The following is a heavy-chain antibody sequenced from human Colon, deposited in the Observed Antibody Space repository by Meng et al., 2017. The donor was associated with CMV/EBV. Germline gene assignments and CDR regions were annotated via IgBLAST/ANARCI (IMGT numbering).Heavy chain of an antibody. J-gene: IGHJ5*02. CDR1: GGTLNSST. V-gene: IGHV1-69*12. D-gene: IGHD6-13*01. CDR3: ARGKQAGFDL. Sequence: QGQLVRCGGEVKKPGSAVKGSCKASGGTLNSSTFNWGRQAPGQGLEWMGGIIPMFGSPSYSQKFRGSVTITADELEVNSLRSEDTAVYYCARGKQAGFDLWGQGTLVTVSS. CDR2: IIPMFGSP.